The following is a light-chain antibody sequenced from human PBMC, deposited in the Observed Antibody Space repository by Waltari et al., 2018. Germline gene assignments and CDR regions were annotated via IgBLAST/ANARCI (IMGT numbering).Light chain of an antibody. Sequence: EIVLTQSPATLSLSPGERATLYCRASQSIANFLACYQQKPGQTPRLLIYDSSTRATDIPARFSGSGSGTDFTLTISSLEPEDFAVYYCQQHSGLPPTFGGGTKVEI. J-gene: IGKJ4*01. CDR1: QSIANF. V-gene: IGKV3-11*01. CDR3: QQHSGLPPT. CDR2: DSS.